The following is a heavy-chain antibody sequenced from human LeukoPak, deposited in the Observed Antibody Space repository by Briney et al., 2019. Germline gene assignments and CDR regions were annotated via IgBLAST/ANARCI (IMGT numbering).Heavy chain of an antibody. CDR3: ARSRSVSNYKGMDV. Sequence: GGSLRLSCPASGFTFSDYSMSWVRQAPGKGLEWVSSISSSSDYIYYADSVKGQFTISRDNARNLLYLQMNSLRAEDTAVYYCARSRSVSNYKGMDVWGQGTTVTVSS. CDR1: GFTFSDYS. D-gene: IGHD5/OR15-5a*01. J-gene: IGHJ6*02. CDR2: ISSSSDYI. V-gene: IGHV3-21*01.